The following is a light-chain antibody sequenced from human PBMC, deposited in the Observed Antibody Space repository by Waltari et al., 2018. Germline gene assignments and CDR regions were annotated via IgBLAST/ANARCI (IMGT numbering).Light chain of an antibody. CDR1: QSITNHY. CDR3: QQYGSSPLYT. CDR2: AAS. J-gene: IGKJ2*01. V-gene: IGKV3-20*01. Sequence: EIVLTQSPGTLSLSPGERATLSCRASQSITNHYLAWYQQRPGQAPRILIYAASSRVTGIPDRFSGSGSGTGFTLTISRLEPEDFAVYYCQQYGSSPLYTFGQGTKLEIK.